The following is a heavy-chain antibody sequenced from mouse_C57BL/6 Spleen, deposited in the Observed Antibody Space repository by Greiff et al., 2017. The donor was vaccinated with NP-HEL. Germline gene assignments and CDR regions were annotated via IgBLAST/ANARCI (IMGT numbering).Heavy chain of an antibody. CDR1: GYAFSSSW. CDR3: ARAPYYVSTWFAY. D-gene: IGHD1-1*01. CDR2: IYPGDGDN. Sequence: VQLQESGPELVKPGASVKISCKASGYAFSSSWMNWVKQRPGKGLEWIGRIYPGDGDNNYNGKFKGKATLTADKSSSTAYMQLSSLTSEDSAVYFCARAPYYVSTWFAYWGQGTLVTVSA. J-gene: IGHJ3*01. V-gene: IGHV1-82*01.